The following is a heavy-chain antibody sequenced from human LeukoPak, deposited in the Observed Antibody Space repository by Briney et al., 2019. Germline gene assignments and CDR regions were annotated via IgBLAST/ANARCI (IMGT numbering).Heavy chain of an antibody. V-gene: IGHV3-15*01. CDR3: TTGNWGSFSY. D-gene: IGHD7-27*01. Sequence: GGSLRLSCAASGFTFSNAWMNWVRQAPGKGPEWVGRIKSRSDGGTTDYVAPVKGRFTISRDDSKHTLYLQVNSLKTEDTAVYYCTTGNWGSFSYWGQGTLVTVSS. CDR2: IKSRSDGGTT. J-gene: IGHJ4*02. CDR1: GFTFSNAW.